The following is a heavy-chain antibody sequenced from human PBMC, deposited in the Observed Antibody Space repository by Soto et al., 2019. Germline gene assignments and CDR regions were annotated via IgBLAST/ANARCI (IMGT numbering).Heavy chain of an antibody. CDR1: GFSLSNNGMC. CDR2: IDWDDDK. D-gene: IGHD4-17*01. J-gene: IGHJ3*02. Sequence: GAKLGKPREALARSSRLSGFSLSNNGMCVSWIRQPPGKALEWLALIDWDDDKYYSTSLKTRLTISKDTSKNQVVLTMTNMDPVDTATYYCARGGDFDAFDIWGQGTMVTVSS. V-gene: IGHV2-70*01. CDR3: ARGGDFDAFDI.